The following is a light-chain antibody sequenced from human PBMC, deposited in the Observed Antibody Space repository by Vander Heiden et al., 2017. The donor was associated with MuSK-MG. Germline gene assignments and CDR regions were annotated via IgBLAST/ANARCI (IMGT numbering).Light chain of an antibody. CDR3: RQSMQLPIT. Sequence: DIVMTQTPLSLSVTPGQPASISCKSSQSLLHSDGKTYLYWYLQKAGQSPQLLIHEVSNRFSGVPDRFSGSVSGTDFTLKISRVEAEDVGVYYCRQSMQLPITFGQATRLEIK. J-gene: IGKJ5*01. V-gene: IGKV2D-29*02. CDR1: QSLLHSDGKTY. CDR2: EVS.